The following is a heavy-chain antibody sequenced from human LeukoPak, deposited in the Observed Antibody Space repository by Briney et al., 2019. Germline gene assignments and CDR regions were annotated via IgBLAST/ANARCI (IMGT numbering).Heavy chain of an antibody. CDR3: ARAPRDCSSTSCYQGDWFDP. CDR2: IYHSGST. J-gene: IGHJ5*02. Sequence: NPSQTLSLTCTVSGGSISSGGYYWSWIRQPPGKGLEWIGYIYHSGSTYYNPSLKSRVTISVDRSKNQFSLKLSSVTAADTAVYYCARAPRDCSSTSCYQGDWFDPWGQGTLVTVSS. CDR1: GGSISSGGYY. D-gene: IGHD2-2*01. V-gene: IGHV4-30-2*01.